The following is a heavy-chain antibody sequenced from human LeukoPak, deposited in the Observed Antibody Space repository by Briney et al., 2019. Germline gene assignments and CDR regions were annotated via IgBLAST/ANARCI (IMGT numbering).Heavy chain of an antibody. Sequence: PGESLKISCKGSGYSFTSYWIGWVRQMPGKGLEWMGIIYPGDSDTRHSPSFQGQVTISADKSISTAYLQWSSLKASDTAMYYCARHGLDYYGSGSYYNMDYYYYYMDVWGKGTTVTVSS. V-gene: IGHV5-51*01. D-gene: IGHD3-10*01. CDR3: ARHGLDYYGSGSYYNMDYYYYYMDV. CDR2: IYPGDSDT. J-gene: IGHJ6*03. CDR1: GYSFTSYW.